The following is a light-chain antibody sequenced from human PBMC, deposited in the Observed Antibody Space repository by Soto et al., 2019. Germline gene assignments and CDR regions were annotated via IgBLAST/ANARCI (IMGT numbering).Light chain of an antibody. CDR3: QSYDSSLSGWV. CDR1: SSNIGAGYD. J-gene: IGLJ3*02. CDR2: GND. Sequence: QSVLTQPPSVSGAPGQRVTISCTGSSSNIGAGYDVHWYQQLPGTAPKLLIYGNDNRPSGVPDRVSGSKSGTSASLAITGLQAEDEADYYCQSYDSSLSGWVFGGGTKVTVL. V-gene: IGLV1-40*01.